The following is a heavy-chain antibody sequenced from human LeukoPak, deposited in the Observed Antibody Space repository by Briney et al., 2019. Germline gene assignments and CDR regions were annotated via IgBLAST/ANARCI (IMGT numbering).Heavy chain of an antibody. CDR1: GYTFTGYY. V-gene: IGHV1-2*02. Sequence: VASVKVSCKASGYTFTGYYMHWVRQAPGQGLEWMGWINPNSGGTNYAQKFQGRVTMTRDTSISTAYMELSRLRSDDTAVYYCARDRGAVAGSFDAFDIWGQGTMVTVSS. D-gene: IGHD6-19*01. CDR3: ARDRGAVAGSFDAFDI. CDR2: INPNSGGT. J-gene: IGHJ3*02.